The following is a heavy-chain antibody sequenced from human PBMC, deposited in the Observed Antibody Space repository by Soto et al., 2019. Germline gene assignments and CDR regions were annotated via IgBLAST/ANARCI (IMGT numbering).Heavy chain of an antibody. J-gene: IGHJ3*02. D-gene: IGHD3-10*01. Sequence: QVQLVQSGAEVKKPGSSVKVSCKASGGTFSSYAISWVRQAPGQGLEWMGGIIPIFGTANYAQKFQGRVTITADESTSTAYMELSSLRSEDTAVYYCARDPSPYYYGSKERGYGAFDIWGQGTMVTVSS. CDR2: IIPIFGTA. CDR1: GGTFSSYA. V-gene: IGHV1-69*01. CDR3: ARDPSPYYYGSKERGYGAFDI.